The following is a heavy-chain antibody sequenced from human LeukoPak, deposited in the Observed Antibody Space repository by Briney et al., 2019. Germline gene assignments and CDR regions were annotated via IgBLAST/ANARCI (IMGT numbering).Heavy chain of an antibody. J-gene: IGHJ4*02. CDR2: ISAYNGNT. V-gene: IGHV1-18*01. D-gene: IGHD4-17*01. CDR3: AKEEEDYGDYESYFDY. CDR1: GYTFTSYG. Sequence: GASVKVSCKASGYTFTSYGISWVRQAPGQGLEWMGWISAYNGNTNYAQKLQGRVTMTTDTSTSTAYMELRSLRSDDTAVYYCAKEEEDYGDYESYFDYWGQGTLVTVS.